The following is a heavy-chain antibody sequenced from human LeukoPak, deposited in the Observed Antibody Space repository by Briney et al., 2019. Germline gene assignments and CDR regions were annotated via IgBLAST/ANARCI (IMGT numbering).Heavy chain of an antibody. D-gene: IGHD3-22*01. V-gene: IGHV4-39*01. CDR1: GGSISSSSYY. Sequence: SETLSLTCTVSGGSISSSSYYWGWIRQPPGKGLEWIGSIYYSGSTYYNPSLKSRVTISVDTSKNQFSLKLSSVTAADTAVHYCARLSYYYDSSGYYYERYYFDYWGQGTLVTVSS. CDR2: IYYSGST. J-gene: IGHJ4*02. CDR3: ARLSYYYDSSGYYYERYYFDY.